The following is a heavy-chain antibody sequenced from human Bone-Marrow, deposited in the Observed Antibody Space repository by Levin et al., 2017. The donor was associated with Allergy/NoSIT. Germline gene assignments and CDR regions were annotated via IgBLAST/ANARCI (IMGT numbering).Heavy chain of an antibody. D-gene: IGHD2-21*01. V-gene: IGHV2-5*02. Sequence: KGSGPTLVKPTQTLTLTCTFSGFSLSTSGVGVGWIRQPPGKALEWLALIYWDDDKRYSPSLKSRLTITKDTSKNQVVLILTNMDPVDTAIYYCARRGYCGGDSCWRFNWFDPWGQGTLVTVSS. CDR3: ARRGYCGGDSCWRFNWFDP. CDR2: IYWDDDK. J-gene: IGHJ5*02. CDR1: GFSLSTSGVG.